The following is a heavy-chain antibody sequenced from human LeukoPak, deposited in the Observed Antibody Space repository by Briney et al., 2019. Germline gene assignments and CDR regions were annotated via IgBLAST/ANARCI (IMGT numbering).Heavy chain of an antibody. CDR3: AKAPVTSCRGAFCYPFDY. CDR2: MSSSDDGR. D-gene: IGHD2-15*01. Sequence: GGTLRLSCAASGFTFSTYGMSWVRQAPGKGLEWVSAMSSSDDGRYYAASVRGRFTISRDTSRSTLYLQMNSLRAEDAAVYYCAKAPVTSCRGAFCYPFDYWGQGTLVTVSS. CDR1: GFTFSTYG. V-gene: IGHV3-23*01. J-gene: IGHJ4*02.